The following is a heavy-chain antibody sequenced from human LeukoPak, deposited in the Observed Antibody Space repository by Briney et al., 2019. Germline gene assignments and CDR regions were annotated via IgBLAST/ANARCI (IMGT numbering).Heavy chain of an antibody. D-gene: IGHD3-3*01. J-gene: IGHJ4*02. CDR2: INPNSGGT. CDR1: GYTFTGYY. Sequence: GASVKASCKASGYTFTGYYMHWVRQAPGQGLEWMGRINPNSGGTNYAQKFQGRVTMTRDTSISTAYMELSRLRSDDTAVYYCARIRFLEGIDYWGQGTLVTVSS. CDR3: ARIRFLEGIDY. V-gene: IGHV1-2*06.